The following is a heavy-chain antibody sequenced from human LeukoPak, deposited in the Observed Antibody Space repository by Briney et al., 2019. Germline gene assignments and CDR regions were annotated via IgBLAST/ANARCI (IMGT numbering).Heavy chain of an antibody. CDR1: GFTFSDYS. V-gene: IGHV3-21*01. D-gene: IGHD6-6*01. CDR2: ISGSGNYI. Sequence: GGSLRLSCAASGFTFSDYSMFWVRQAPGKGLEWVSSISGSGNYIYYADSLKGRFTISRDNARNALFLQMNGLRVEDTAVFYCARGRYSSSSRSDNWFDPWGQGTLVTVSS. CDR3: ARGRYSSSSRSDNWFDP. J-gene: IGHJ5*02.